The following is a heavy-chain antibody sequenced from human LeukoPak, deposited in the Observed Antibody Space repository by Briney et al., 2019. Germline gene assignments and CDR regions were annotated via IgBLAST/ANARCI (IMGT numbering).Heavy chain of an antibody. CDR1: GFSCSSYA. CDR3: AKWPEGAMDYFDY. V-gene: IGHV3-23*01. D-gene: IGHD3-16*01. J-gene: IGHJ4*02. CDR2: ISGDGTRI. Sequence: GGSLRLSGAASGFSCSSYAMTWARQAPVKGLEWVSAISGDGTRIYYADSVKGRFTIPRDNSKNTLYLEMSSLRVEDTAIYYCAKWPEGAMDYFDYWGQGTLVTVSS.